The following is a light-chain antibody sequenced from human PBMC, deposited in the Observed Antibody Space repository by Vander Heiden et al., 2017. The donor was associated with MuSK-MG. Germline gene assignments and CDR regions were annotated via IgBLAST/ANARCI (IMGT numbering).Light chain of an antibody. Sequence: DIQMTQSPSSLSASVGDRVTITCRASQSISSYLNWYQQKPGKAPKLLIYAASSFQSGVPSRFSGSGSGTDFTLTISRLQPEDFATYYCHQSDSTPRTFGQGTRLEIK. V-gene: IGKV1-39*01. CDR3: HQSDSTPRT. J-gene: IGKJ5*01. CDR1: QSISSY. CDR2: AAS.